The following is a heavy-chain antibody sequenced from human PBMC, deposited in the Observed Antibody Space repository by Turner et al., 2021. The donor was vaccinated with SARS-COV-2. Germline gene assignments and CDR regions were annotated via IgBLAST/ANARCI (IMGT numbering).Heavy chain of an antibody. CDR2: IWNDVSNK. V-gene: IGHV3-33*01. CDR1: GFSFSSKA. J-gene: IGHJ4*02. CDR3: ARAFGSGSFLLDY. Sequence: QVPLMESGGGVVHPGGSPTLSCTASGFSFSSKAMHWVLQSPEKGLVWVAMIWNDVSNKYYANSVKGRFTISRDNSQNTLFLHMSALRVDDTAVYHCARAFGSGSFLLDYWGQGTQVTVSS. D-gene: IGHD3-10*01.